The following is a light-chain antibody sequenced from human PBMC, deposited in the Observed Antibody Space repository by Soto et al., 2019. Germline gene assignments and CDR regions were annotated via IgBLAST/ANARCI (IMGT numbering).Light chain of an antibody. V-gene: IGKV3-20*01. CDR1: QSVSSSS. J-gene: IGKJ4*01. CDR2: GVS. Sequence: EMVLTQSPGTLSLSPGERATLSCRASQSVSSSSLAWYQQKPGQAPRLLIYGVSNRATGIPDRFSGSGSGTDFTLTINRLEPDDFAVYYCQQYGSSPRTFGGGTKVEIK. CDR3: QQYGSSPRT.